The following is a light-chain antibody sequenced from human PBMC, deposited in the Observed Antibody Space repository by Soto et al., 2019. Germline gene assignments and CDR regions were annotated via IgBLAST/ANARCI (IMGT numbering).Light chain of an antibody. Sequence: DIQLTQSPSFLSASVGDRVTITCRVSQAISSSLAWYQHNPGKAPKLLIYAASTLQNGVPSSFSGSGSGTEFTLTISSLQPEDFATYYCQHLNDYRYTFGQGTKVEIK. J-gene: IGKJ2*01. CDR3: QHLNDYRYT. CDR1: QAISSS. V-gene: IGKV1-9*01. CDR2: AAS.